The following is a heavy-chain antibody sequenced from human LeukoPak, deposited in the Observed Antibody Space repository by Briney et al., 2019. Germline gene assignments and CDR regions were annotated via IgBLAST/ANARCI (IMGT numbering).Heavy chain of an antibody. J-gene: IGHJ4*02. CDR1: GFTFSTYG. V-gene: IGHV3-33*05. CDR2: ISYDGSNK. CDR3: AKGEYYYGSGSFLFDY. D-gene: IGHD3-10*01. Sequence: GGSLRLSCAASGFTFSTYGMHWVRQAPGKGLEWVAVISYDGSNKYYADSVKGRFTISRDNSKNTLYLQMNSLRAEDTAVYYCAKGEYYYGSGSFLFDYWGQGTLVTVSS.